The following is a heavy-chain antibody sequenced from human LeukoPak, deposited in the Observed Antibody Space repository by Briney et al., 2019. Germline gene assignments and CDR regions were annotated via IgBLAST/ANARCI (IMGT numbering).Heavy chain of an antibody. Sequence: GGSLRLSCAAPGFTFSDYYMSWIRQAPGKGLEWVSYISSSGSTIYCADSVKGRFTISRDNAKNSLYLQMNSLRAEDTAVYYCARGDRRANYYYYGMDVWGQGTTVTVSS. J-gene: IGHJ6*02. V-gene: IGHV3-11*01. D-gene: IGHD2-15*01. CDR2: ISSSGSTI. CDR1: GFTFSDYY. CDR3: ARGDRRANYYYYGMDV.